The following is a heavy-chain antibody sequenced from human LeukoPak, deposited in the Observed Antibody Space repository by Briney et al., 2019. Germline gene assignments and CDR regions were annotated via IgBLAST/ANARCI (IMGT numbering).Heavy chain of an antibody. Sequence: GGSLRLSCAASGFTFDEYAMHWVRQAPGKGLEWVSGISWNSGSIGYADSVKGRFTISRDNAKNSLSLQMNSLRAEDTAFYYCAKDRSSSWYEGSPDYWGQGILVTVSS. CDR2: ISWNSGSI. D-gene: IGHD6-13*01. CDR1: GFTFDEYA. J-gene: IGHJ4*02. CDR3: AKDRSSSWYEGSPDY. V-gene: IGHV3-9*01.